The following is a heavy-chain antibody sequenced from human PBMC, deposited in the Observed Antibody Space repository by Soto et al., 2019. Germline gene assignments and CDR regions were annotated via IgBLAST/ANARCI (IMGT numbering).Heavy chain of an antibody. Sequence: QVQLVQSGAEVKKPGASVKVSCKASGYTFTSYDINWVRQATGQGLEWMGWMNPNSGNTGYAQKFQGRVTMTRNTSISTAYMKLSSLRSEDTAVYYCAREAQPTIPTVTTIFYYYYYGMDVWGQGTTVTVSS. CDR2: MNPNSGNT. D-gene: IGHD4-4*01. V-gene: IGHV1-8*01. CDR3: AREAQPTIPTVTTIFYYYYYGMDV. CDR1: GYTFTSYD. J-gene: IGHJ6*02.